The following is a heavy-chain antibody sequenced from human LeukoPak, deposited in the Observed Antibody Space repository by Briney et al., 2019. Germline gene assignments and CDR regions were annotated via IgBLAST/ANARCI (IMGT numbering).Heavy chain of an antibody. CDR2: ISSISTYT. CDR3: ARDFSGRFDY. Sequence: GGSLRLSCAASGFTFSDYYMNWIRQAPGKGLEWVSSISSISTYTAYADSLRGRFTISRDNSNNSLYLQMDSLRAEDTAVYYCARDFSGRFDYWGQGTLVTVSS. D-gene: IGHD3-3*01. V-gene: IGHV3-11*05. J-gene: IGHJ4*02. CDR1: GFTFSDYY.